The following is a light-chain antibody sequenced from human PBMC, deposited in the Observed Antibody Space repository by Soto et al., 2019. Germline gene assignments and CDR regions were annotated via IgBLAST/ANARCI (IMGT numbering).Light chain of an antibody. J-gene: IGLJ1*01. CDR3: AAWDDSLSGYV. CDR2: RNN. V-gene: IGLV1-47*01. Sequence: QSVLTLPPSASGTPGQRVTISCSGSSSNIGSNYAYWYQQLPGTAPSLLIYRNNQRPSGVPDRFSGSKSGTSASLAISGLRSEDEADYYCAAWDDSLSGYVFGTGTKLTVL. CDR1: SSNIGSNY.